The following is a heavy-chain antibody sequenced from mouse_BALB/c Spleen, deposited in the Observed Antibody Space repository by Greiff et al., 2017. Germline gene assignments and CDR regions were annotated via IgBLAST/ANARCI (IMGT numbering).Heavy chain of an antibody. D-gene: IGHD1-1*01. Sequence: VQLQQSGPELVKPGASVKISCKASGYSFTGYFMNWVKQSHGKSLEWIGRINPYNGDTFYNQKFKGKATLTVDKSSSTAHMELLSLTSEDSAVYYCGGGTTVGGYAMDYWGQGTSVTVSS. CDR2: INPYNGDT. CDR3: GGGTTVGGYAMDY. CDR1: GYSFTGYF. V-gene: IGHV1-37*01. J-gene: IGHJ4*01.